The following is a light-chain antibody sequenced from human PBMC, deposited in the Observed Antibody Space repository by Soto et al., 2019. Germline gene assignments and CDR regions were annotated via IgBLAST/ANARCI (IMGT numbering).Light chain of an antibody. CDR2: AAS. J-gene: IGKJ2*01. V-gene: IGKV1-39*01. CDR1: QSISTY. Sequence: DIQMTQSPSSLSASVGDRITITCRASQSISTYLNWYHQKPGKAPKLLISAASSLQSGVPSRFSGSGSGTDFTRTISSLQPEDFATYFCQQSYTIPFTFGQGTKVEIK. CDR3: QQSYTIPFT.